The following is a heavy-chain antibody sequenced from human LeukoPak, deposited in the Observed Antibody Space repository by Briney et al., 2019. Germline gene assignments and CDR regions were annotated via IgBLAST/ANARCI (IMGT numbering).Heavy chain of an antibody. CDR3: ASASDRAIY. D-gene: IGHD3-10*01. J-gene: IGHJ4*02. CDR1: GFTFSNYW. CDR2: IKQDGSEK. Sequence: PGGPLRLSCAASGFTFSNYWMIWVRQAPGKGLEWVANIKQDGSEKDYVDSVKGRFTISRDNAKNSLYLQMNTLRAEDTAVYYCASASDRAIYWGQGTRVTVSS. V-gene: IGHV3-7*02.